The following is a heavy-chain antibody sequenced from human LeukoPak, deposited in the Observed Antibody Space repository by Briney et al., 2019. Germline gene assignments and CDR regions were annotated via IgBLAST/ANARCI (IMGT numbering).Heavy chain of an antibody. Sequence: SETLSLTCTVSGDSISSGDYYWSWIRQPAGKGLEWIGRTSSSGSTNYNPSLKSRVTISVDTSKNQFSLKLSSVTAADTAVYFCARGPYSYDSSGAFNIWGQGTMVTVSS. CDR2: TSSSGST. CDR3: ARGPYSYDSSGAFNI. J-gene: IGHJ3*02. D-gene: IGHD3-22*01. V-gene: IGHV4-61*02. CDR1: GDSISSGDYY.